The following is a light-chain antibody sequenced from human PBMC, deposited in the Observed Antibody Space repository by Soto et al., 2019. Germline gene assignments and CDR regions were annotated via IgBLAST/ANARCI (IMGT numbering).Light chain of an antibody. CDR1: SSDVGSYNL. V-gene: IGLV2-23*03. Sequence: QSVLTQPASVSGSPGQSITISCTGTSSDVGSYNLVSWYQQHPGKAPKLMIYGGSKRPSGVSNRFSGSKSGNTASLTISGLQAEDEADYYCCSYAGSSTFFGTGTKLTVL. J-gene: IGLJ1*01. CDR3: CSYAGSSTF. CDR2: GGS.